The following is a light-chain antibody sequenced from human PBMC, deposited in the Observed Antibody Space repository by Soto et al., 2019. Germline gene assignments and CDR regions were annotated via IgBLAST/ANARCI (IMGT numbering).Light chain of an antibody. Sequence: QSVLTQPPSVSGAPGQRVTISCTGSSSNIGAGYDVQWYQQVPGTAPKLLIYGYTTRPSGVPDRFSGYKSGTSASLAITGLQAEDEADYYCQSYDSSLSGWMFGGGTKLTVL. CDR2: GYT. J-gene: IGLJ3*02. CDR1: SSNIGAGYD. V-gene: IGLV1-40*01. CDR3: QSYDSSLSGWM.